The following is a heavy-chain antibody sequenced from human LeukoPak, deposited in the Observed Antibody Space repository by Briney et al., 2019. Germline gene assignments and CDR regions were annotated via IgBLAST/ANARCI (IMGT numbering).Heavy chain of an antibody. V-gene: IGHV4-34*01. Sequence: PSETLSLTCAVYGGSFSGYYWSWIRQPPGKGLEWLGEINHSGSTNYNPSLKSRVTISVDTSKNQFSLKLSSVTAADTAVYYCAATPPLLLWFGELVSWGQGTLVTVSS. J-gene: IGHJ4*02. D-gene: IGHD3-10*01. CDR1: GGSFSGYY. CDR3: AATPPLLLWFGELVS. CDR2: INHSGST.